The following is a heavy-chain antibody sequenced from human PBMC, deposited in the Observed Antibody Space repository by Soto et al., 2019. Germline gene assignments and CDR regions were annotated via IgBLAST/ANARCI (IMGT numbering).Heavy chain of an antibody. CDR2: IKQDGSEK. CDR3: ARSSDHHDKYPTNQHFHH. J-gene: IGHJ1*01. CDR1: GFTFSSYW. Sequence: EVQLVESGGGLVQPGGSLRLSCAASGFTFSSYWMSWVRQAPGKGLEWVANIKQDGSEKYYVDSVKGRFTISRDNAKNSLYLQMNSLRAEDTAMYNCARSSDHHDKYPTNQHFHHWGQGTLVTVSS. V-gene: IGHV3-7*01. D-gene: IGHD3-22*01.